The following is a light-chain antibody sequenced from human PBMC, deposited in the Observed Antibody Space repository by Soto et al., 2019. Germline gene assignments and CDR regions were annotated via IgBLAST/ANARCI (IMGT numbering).Light chain of an antibody. Sequence: QSVLTQPDSVSGSPGQSITISCTGTSSDVGGYNYVSWYQQHPGKAPKLMIYDVSNRPSGFSNRCSGSKSHNTASLTISRLQAEDEADYSFSSYPISSTPVFGGGTKLTVL. J-gene: IGLJ2*01. CDR3: SSYPISSTPV. V-gene: IGLV2-14*01. CDR2: DVS. CDR1: SSDVGGYNY.